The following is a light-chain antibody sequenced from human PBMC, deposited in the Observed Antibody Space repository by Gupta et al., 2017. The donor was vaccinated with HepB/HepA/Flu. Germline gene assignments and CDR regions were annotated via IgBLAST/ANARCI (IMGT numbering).Light chain of an antibody. J-gene: IGLJ3*02. CDR2: ANN. Sequence: QSVLTQPPSVSGAPGQRVTISCTGSTSNIGAGYDVHWYQQLPGTAPKLLIYANNNRPSGVPDRFSGSKSGTSASLAITGLQAEDEADYYCQSYDNYLRSWVFGGGTKLTVL. V-gene: IGLV1-40*01. CDR3: QSYDNYLRSWV. CDR1: TSNIGAGYD.